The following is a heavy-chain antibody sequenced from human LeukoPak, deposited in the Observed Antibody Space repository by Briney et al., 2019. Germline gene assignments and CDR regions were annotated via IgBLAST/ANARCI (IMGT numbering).Heavy chain of an antibody. CDR3: ARVPSIAARQHGMDV. CDR1: GGTFSSYA. D-gene: IGHD6-6*01. CDR2: IIPILGIA. J-gene: IGHJ6*02. V-gene: IGHV1-69*04. Sequence: ASVKVSCKASGGTFSSYAISWVRQAPGQGLEWMGRIIPILGIANYAQKFQGRVTITADKSTSTAYMELSSLRSEDTAVYYCARVPSIAARQHGMDVWGQGTTVTVSS.